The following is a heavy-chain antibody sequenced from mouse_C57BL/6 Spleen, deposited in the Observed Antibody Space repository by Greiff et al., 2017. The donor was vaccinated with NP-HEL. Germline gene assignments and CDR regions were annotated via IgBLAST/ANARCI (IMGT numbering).Heavy chain of an antibody. J-gene: IGHJ1*03. V-gene: IGHV1-18*01. CDR2: INPNNGGT. CDR1: GYTFTDYN. D-gene: IGHD1-1*01. CDR3: ARSGYGSSYRYFDV. Sequence: VQLQQSGPELVKPGASVKIPCKASGYTFTDYNMDWVKQSHGKSLEWIGDINPNNGGTTYNQKFKGKATLTVDKSSSTAYMELRSLTSEDTAVYYCARSGYGSSYRYFDVWGKGTTVTVSS.